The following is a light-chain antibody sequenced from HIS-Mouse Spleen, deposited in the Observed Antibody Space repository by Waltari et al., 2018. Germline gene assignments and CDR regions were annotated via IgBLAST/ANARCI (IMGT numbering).Light chain of an antibody. V-gene: IGLV2-23*01. CDR2: EGS. CDR3: CSYAGSSTVV. Sequence: QSALTQPASVSGSPGQSITISCTGTSSDVGSYNLVSWYQQHPGKAPKLMIYEGSNGPSGFSNRFSGSKSGNTASLTISWLQAEDEADYYCCSYAGSSTVVFGGGTKLTVL. CDR1: SSDVGSYNL. J-gene: IGLJ2*01.